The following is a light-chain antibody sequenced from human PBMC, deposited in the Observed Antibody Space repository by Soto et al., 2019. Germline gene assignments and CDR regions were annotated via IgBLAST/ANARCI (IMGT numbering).Light chain of an antibody. CDR3: SSYTSSSLWV. CDR1: SSDVGGYNY. CDR2: DVS. J-gene: IGLJ3*02. V-gene: IGLV2-14*01. Sequence: QSALTQPASVSGSPGQSITISCTGTSSDVGGYNYVSWYQQHPGKAPKLMIYDVSNRPSGVSNRFSGPKPGNTASLTISGLQAEDEADYYCSSYTSSSLWVFGGGTKLTVL.